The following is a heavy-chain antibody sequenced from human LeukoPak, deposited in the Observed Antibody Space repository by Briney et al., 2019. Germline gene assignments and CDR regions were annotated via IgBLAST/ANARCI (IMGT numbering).Heavy chain of an antibody. D-gene: IGHD3-10*01. CDR3: ARDPGSHYGMDV. Sequence: PGGSLRLSCAASGFTVSSDYMSWVRQAPGKGLEWVSLIDGDGTTHYADSVKDRFTISRHDSKNTLHLQMNSLRPEDTAVYYCARDPGSHYGMDVWGQGPTVTVSS. J-gene: IGHJ6*02. CDR1: GFTVSSDY. V-gene: IGHV3-53*04. CDR2: IDGDGTT.